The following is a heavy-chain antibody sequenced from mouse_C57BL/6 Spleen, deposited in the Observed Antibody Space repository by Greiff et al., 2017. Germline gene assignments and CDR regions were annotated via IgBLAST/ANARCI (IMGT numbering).Heavy chain of an antibody. Sequence: QVQLQQSGAELVRPGSSVKLSCKASGYTFTSYWMDWVKQRPGQGLEWIGNIYPSDSETHYNQKFKDKATLTVDQSSSKAYMQLSSLTSEDSAVYYCARSGDYGNYYYFDYWGQGTTLTVSS. CDR3: ARSGDYGNYYYFDY. J-gene: IGHJ2*01. D-gene: IGHD2-1*01. CDR1: GYTFTSYW. CDR2: IYPSDSET. V-gene: IGHV1-61*01.